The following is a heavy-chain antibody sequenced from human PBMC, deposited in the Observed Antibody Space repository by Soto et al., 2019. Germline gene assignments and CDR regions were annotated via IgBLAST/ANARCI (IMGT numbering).Heavy chain of an antibody. CDR3: AQQWLASYYYYGMDV. D-gene: IGHD6-19*01. V-gene: IGHV1-69*13. J-gene: IGHJ6*02. Sequence: ASVKVSCKASGGTFSSYAISWVRQAPGQGLEWMGGIIPIFGTANYAQKFQGRVTITGDESTSTACMEMSSLRSEDTAVYYCAQQWLASYYYYGMDVWGQGTTVTVSS. CDR2: IIPIFGTA. CDR1: GGTFSSYA.